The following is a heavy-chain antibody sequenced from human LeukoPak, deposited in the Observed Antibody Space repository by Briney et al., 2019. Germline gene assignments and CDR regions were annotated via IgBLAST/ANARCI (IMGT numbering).Heavy chain of an antibody. J-gene: IGHJ4*02. CDR1: GFTFSSYS. CDR2: ISSSSTYI. D-gene: IGHD6-19*01. Sequence: GGSLRLSCAASGFTFSSYSMNWVRQAPGKGLEWVSSISSSSTYIYYADSVKGRFTISRDYAKNSLYLQMTSLRAEDTAVYYCARASSQWLVPYWGQGTLVTVSS. V-gene: IGHV3-21*01. CDR3: ARASSQWLVPY.